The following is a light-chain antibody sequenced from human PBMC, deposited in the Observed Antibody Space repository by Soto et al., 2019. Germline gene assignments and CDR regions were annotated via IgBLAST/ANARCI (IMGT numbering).Light chain of an antibody. CDR2: GDS. V-gene: IGLV1-40*01. J-gene: IGLJ2*01. CDR1: SSNIGAGYD. CDR3: QSFDSSLSVLVV. Sequence: QSALTQPPSVSGAPGQRVTISCTGSSSNIGAGYDVHWYQQVPGRAPKLLIYGDSNRPSGVPDRFSGSKSGTSASLAITGLQAEDEADYYCQSFDSSLSVLVVFGGGTKLTVL.